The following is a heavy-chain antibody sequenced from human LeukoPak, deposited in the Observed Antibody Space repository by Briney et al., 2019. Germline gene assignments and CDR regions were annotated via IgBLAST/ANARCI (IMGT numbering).Heavy chain of an antibody. CDR2: IIPILGIA. CDR3: ARVVTPIRDYYYCGMDV. J-gene: IGHJ6*02. Sequence: ASVKVSCKASGGTFSSYAISWVRQAPGQGLEWMGRIIPILGIANYAQKFQGRVTITADKSTSTAYMELSSLRSEDTAVYYCARVVTPIRDYYYCGMDVWGQGTTVTVSS. D-gene: IGHD4-23*01. V-gene: IGHV1-69*04. CDR1: GGTFSSYA.